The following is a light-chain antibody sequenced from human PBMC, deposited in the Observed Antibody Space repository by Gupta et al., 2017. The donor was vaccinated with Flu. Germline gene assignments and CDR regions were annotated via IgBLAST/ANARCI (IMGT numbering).Light chain of an antibody. J-gene: IGKJ1*01. CDR1: QSISSY. Sequence: GDRVTITCRASQSISSYLNWYQQKPGKAPKVLIYGASSLESGVPSRFSGSGSGTDFTLTIGSLQPEDFATYYCQQTTSIPWTFGQGTKVEIK. V-gene: IGKV1-39*01. CDR2: GAS. CDR3: QQTTSIPWT.